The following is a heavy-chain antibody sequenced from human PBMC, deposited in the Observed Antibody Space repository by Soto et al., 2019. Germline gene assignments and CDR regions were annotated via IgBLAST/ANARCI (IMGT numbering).Heavy chain of an antibody. CDR3: ARAWVIYSSGWYGSGPVAFDI. J-gene: IGHJ3*02. V-gene: IGHV1-3*01. CDR2: INAGNGNT. D-gene: IGHD6-19*01. CDR1: GYTFTSYA. Sequence: GASVKVSCKASGYTFTSYAMHWVRQAPGQRLEWMGWINAGNGNTKYSQKFQGRVTITRDTSASTAYMELSSLRSEDTAVYYCARAWVIYSSGWYGSGPVAFDIWGQGKMVTVSS.